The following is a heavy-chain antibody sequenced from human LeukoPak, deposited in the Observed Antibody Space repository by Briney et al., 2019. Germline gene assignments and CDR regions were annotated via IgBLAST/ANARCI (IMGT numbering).Heavy chain of an antibody. V-gene: IGHV3-23*01. CDR1: GFRFSTYS. D-gene: IGHD5-18*01. CDR2: VLGSGDST. Sequence: GGSLRLSCAASGFRFSTYSMNWVRQVPGKGLEWVSFVLGSGDSTDYADSVKGRFTISRDNSKNTLYLQMNSLRAEDTAVYYCARDLFKYSYGPTGYWGQGTLVTVSS. J-gene: IGHJ4*02. CDR3: ARDLFKYSYGPTGY.